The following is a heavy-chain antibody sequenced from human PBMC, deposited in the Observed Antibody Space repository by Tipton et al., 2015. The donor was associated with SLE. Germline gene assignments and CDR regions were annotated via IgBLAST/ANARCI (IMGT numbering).Heavy chain of an antibody. CDR1: GGSFSGYY. D-gene: IGHD3-22*01. V-gene: IGHV4-34*01. Sequence: TLSLTCAVSGGSFSGYYWSWIRQPPGKGLEWIGEINYSGSTNCNPSLKSRVTMSVDTSKNQFSPKLSSVTAADSAVYFCARMPNDSTGYCDFWGRGTLVTVSS. CDR2: INYSGST. CDR3: ARMPNDSTGYCDF. J-gene: IGHJ4*02.